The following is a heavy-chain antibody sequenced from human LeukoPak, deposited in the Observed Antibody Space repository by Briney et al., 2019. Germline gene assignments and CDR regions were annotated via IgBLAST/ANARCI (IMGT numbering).Heavy chain of an antibody. CDR3: ARAPSNAHFDY. CDR1: GFTFSSYW. D-gene: IGHD3-3*02. CDR2: IYSGGNT. V-gene: IGHV3-66*01. J-gene: IGHJ4*02. Sequence: PGGSLRLSCAASGFTFSSYWMHWVRHAPGKGLEWVSLIYSGGNTYYADSVKGRFTISRDNSNNTVYPQMNSLRAEDTAVYYCARAPSNAHFDYWGQGTLVTVSS.